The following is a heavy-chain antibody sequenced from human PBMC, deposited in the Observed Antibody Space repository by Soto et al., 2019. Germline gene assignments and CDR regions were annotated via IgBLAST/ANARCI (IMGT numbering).Heavy chain of an antibody. CDR1: GFTFPNYA. CDR2: TSGSGGST. D-gene: IGHD2-2*01. V-gene: IGHV3-23*01. CDR3: AKGVSQPKEYYFDD. J-gene: IGHJ4*02. Sequence: EVQLLESGGGLVQPGGSLRLSCAASGFTFPNYAMGWIRQAPGKGLEWVSGTSGSGGSTYYADSVKGRFTISRDNSKSTLYVQMNSLRAEDTAVYYCAKGVSQPKEYYFDDWGQGTLVTVSS.